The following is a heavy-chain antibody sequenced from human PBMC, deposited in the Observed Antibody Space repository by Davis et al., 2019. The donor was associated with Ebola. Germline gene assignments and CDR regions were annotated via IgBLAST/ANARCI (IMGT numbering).Heavy chain of an antibody. CDR2: ISSSSSTI. D-gene: IGHD1-20*01. CDR3: AIPDRALNNWVRYFDY. Sequence: PGGSLRLSCAASGFTFSSYSMNWVRQAPGKGLEWVSYISSSSSTIYYADSVKGRFTISRDNSKNTLYLQMNSLRAEDTAVYYCAIPDRALNNWVRYFDYWGQGTLVTVSS. V-gene: IGHV3-48*01. J-gene: IGHJ4*02. CDR1: GFTFSSYS.